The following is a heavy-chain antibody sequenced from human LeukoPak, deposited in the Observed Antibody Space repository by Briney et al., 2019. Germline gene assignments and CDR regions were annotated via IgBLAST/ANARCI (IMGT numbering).Heavy chain of an antibody. CDR1: EFTFSSYS. V-gene: IGHV3-48*04. CDR2: ISSSSSTI. CDR3: ARDHYQARYCSGGSCYQGFDY. Sequence: PGGSLRLSCAASEFTFSSYSMNWVRQAPGKGLEWVSYISSSSSTIYYADSVKGRFTISRDNAKNSLYLQMNILRAEDTAVYYCARDHYQARYCSGGSCYQGFDYWGQGTLVTVSS. D-gene: IGHD2-15*01. J-gene: IGHJ4*02.